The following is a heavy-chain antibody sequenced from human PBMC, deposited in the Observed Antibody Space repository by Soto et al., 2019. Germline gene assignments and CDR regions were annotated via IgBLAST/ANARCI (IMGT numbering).Heavy chain of an antibody. CDR2: IYYSGGP. CDR1: GGSLSSYY. V-gene: IGHV4-59*08. Sequence: SETLCLPCPVSGGSLSSYYWSWIRQPPGQGLEWIGYIYYSGGPNYNPPRKSRVTISVATSKNQFSLTLSSVTAADTAVYYCARRYGDYFDFWGQGTLVTVSS. J-gene: IGHJ4*02. CDR3: ARRYGDYFDF. D-gene: IGHD4-17*01.